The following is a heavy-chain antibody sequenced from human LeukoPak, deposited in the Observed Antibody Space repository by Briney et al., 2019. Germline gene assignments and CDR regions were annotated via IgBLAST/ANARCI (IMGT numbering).Heavy chain of an antibody. CDR2: INPTRPTT. J-gene: IGHJ4*02. D-gene: IGHD3-3*01. CDR1: GYTFTNYY. CDR3: AREGMEYYFDY. Sequence: ASVKVSCRASGYTFTNYYMHWVRQAPGQGLEWMGIINPTRPTTVYAQKFQGRVTMTRDMSTSTVYMELSSLNSDDTAVYYCAREGMEYYFDYWGQGTLVTVSS. V-gene: IGHV1-46*01.